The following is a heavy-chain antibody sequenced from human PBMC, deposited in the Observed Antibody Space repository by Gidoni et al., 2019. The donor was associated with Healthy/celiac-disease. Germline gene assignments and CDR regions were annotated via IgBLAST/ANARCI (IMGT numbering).Heavy chain of an antibody. J-gene: IGHJ3*02. Sequence: EVQLVESGGGLVKPGGSLSLSCAAAGFTFRSYSMHWFRQAPGKGLEWVSSISSSSSYIYYADSVKGRFTISRDNAKNSLYLQINSLRAEDTAVYYCARVSGTYCGGDCYSSDAFDIWGQGTMVTVSS. CDR2: ISSSSSYI. CDR1: GFTFRSYS. V-gene: IGHV3-21*01. CDR3: ARVSGTYCGGDCYSSDAFDI. D-gene: IGHD2-21*02.